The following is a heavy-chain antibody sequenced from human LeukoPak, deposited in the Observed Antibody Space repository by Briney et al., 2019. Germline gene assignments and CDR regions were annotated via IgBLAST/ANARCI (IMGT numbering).Heavy chain of an antibody. Sequence: SETLSLTCAVYGGSFSGYYWSWIRQPPGKGLEWIGEIFHSGDTNYKPSLKSRATISVDKSKNQFSLKLSSVTAADTAVYYCAGAHCGGDCYSGRAFDIWGQGTMVTVSS. CDR3: AGAHCGGDCYSGRAFDI. CDR2: IFHSGDT. V-gene: IGHV4-34*12. D-gene: IGHD2-21*02. CDR1: GGSFSGYY. J-gene: IGHJ3*02.